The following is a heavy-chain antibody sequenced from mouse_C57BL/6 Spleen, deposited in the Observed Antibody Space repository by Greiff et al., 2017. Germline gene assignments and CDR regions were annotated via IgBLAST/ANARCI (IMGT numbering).Heavy chain of an antibody. Sequence: VQLQQSGPGLVQPSQSLSITCTVSGFSLTSYGVHWVRQSPGKGLEWLGVIWSGGSTDYNAAFISRLSISKDNSKSQVFFKMNSLQADDTAIYYCARSYYYGSSGDWFAYWGQGTLVTVSA. V-gene: IGHV2-2*01. CDR1: GFSLTSYG. D-gene: IGHD1-1*01. J-gene: IGHJ3*01. CDR3: ARSYYYGSSGDWFAY. CDR2: IWSGGST.